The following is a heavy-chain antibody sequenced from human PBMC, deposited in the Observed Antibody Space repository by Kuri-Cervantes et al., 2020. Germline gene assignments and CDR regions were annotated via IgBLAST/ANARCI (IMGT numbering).Heavy chain of an antibody. J-gene: IGHJ5*02. CDR3: ARDLGTAGVVT. D-gene: IGHD6-13*01. CDR1: GGSISSSHSY. V-gene: IGHV4-39*07. CDR2: IFYTGSGSN. Sequence: SETLSLTCTVSGGSISSSHSYWGWIRQPPGKGLEWIGNIFYTGSGSNYYNPSLKNRVTISLDMSKNQCSLKLTSVTAADTAVYYCARDLGTAGVVTWGQGTLVTVSS.